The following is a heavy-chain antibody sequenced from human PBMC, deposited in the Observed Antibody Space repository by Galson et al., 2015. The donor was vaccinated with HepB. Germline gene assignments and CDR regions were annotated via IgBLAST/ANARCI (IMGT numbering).Heavy chain of an antibody. J-gene: IGHJ4*02. D-gene: IGHD4/OR15-4a*01. CDR3: ARDRDYRFDY. Sequence: SVKVSCKASGSTFTSNGISWVRQTPGQGLEWLGWISTYGGNTNYAQKFQGRITLTRDTSTSIAYVERRSLRSDDTAVYYCARDRDYRFDYWGQGTLVTVSS. V-gene: IGHV1-18*04. CDR2: ISTYGGNT. CDR1: GSTFTSNG.